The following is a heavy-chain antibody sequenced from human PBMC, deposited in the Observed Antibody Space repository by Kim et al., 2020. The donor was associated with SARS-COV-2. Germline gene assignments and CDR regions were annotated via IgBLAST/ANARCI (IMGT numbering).Heavy chain of an antibody. V-gene: IGHV4-61*02. CDR1: GGSISSGSYY. CDR2: IYTSGST. Sequence: SETLSLTCTVSGGSISSGSYYWSWIRQPAGKGLEWIGRIYTSGSTNYNPSLKSRVTISVDTSKNQFSLKLSSVTAADTAVYYCARESHYYDSSGYYYSPKSPNFDCWGQGTLVTVSS. CDR3: ARESHYYDSSGYYYSPKSPNFDC. J-gene: IGHJ4*02. D-gene: IGHD3-22*01.